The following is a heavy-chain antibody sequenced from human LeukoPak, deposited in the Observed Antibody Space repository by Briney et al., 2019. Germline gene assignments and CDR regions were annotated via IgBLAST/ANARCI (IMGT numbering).Heavy chain of an antibody. V-gene: IGHV1-18*01. CDR2: ISAYNGNT. Sequence: ASVKVSCKASGYTFTSYGISWVRRAPGQGLEWMGWISAYNGNTNYAQKLQGRVTMTTDTSTSTAYMELRSLRSDDTAVYYCARDRGPFWSGCFDYWGQGTLVTFSS. CDR3: ARDRGPFWSGCFDY. D-gene: IGHD3-3*01. J-gene: IGHJ4*02. CDR1: GYTFTSYG.